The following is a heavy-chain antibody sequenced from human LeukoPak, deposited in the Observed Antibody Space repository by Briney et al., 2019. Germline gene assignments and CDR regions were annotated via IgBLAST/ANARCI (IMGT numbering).Heavy chain of an antibody. V-gene: IGHV3-74*01. CDR1: GFTFSSYW. CDR3: ARVRITRANWFDP. CDR2: ILSDGSST. D-gene: IGHD2-2*01. J-gene: IGHJ5*02. Sequence: PGGSLRLSCAASGFTFSSYWMVWVRQAPGKGLVWVSRILSDGSSTSYADSVKGRFTISRDIAKNTLYLQMNSLRAEDTAVYYCARVRITRANWFDPWGQGTLVTVSS.